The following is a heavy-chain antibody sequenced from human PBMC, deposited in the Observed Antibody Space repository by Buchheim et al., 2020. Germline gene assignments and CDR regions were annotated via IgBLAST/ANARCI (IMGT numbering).Heavy chain of an antibody. V-gene: IGHV4-31*03. J-gene: IGHJ4*02. CDR3: ATSRRGTPLVD. CDR1: GASITRGNYY. CDR2: ANSSGAT. Sequence: QVQLQESGPGLVKPARPLSLFCSVPGASITRGNYYWNWIRQRPGQALEWIGYANSSGATYYSPSLRSRLAISLEPSQNQFPLRLRSVTAADTAVYYCATSRRGTPLVDWGQGSL. D-gene: IGHD3-16*01.